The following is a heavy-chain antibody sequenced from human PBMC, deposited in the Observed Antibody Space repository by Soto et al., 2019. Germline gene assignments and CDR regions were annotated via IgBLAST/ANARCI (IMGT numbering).Heavy chain of an antibody. Sequence: QVQLQESGPGLVKPSETLSLTCTVSGGSISSYYWSWIRQPQGKGLEWIGYIYYSGSTNYNPSLRSRVTKSVDTSKNQFSLKLSSVTAADTAVYYCARGGRFLEWLTHFDYWGQGTLVTVSS. CDR2: IYYSGST. V-gene: IGHV4-59*01. J-gene: IGHJ4*02. CDR1: GGSISSYY. CDR3: ARGGRFLEWLTHFDY. D-gene: IGHD3-3*01.